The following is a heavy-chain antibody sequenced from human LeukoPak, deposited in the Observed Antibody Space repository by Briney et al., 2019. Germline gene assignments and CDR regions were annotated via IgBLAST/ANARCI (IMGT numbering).Heavy chain of an antibody. D-gene: IGHD1-26*01. J-gene: IGHJ3*02. CDR3: AREDDTGRYMGDDAFDI. CDR2: IIPMSDTA. CDR1: GYTFTSYG. V-gene: IGHV1-69*06. Sequence: SVKVSCKASGYTFTSYGMNWVRQAPGQGLEWMGGIIPMSDTANYPQKFRGRLTITADIPTSTVYMELSSLRSEDTAVYYCAREDDTGRYMGDDAFDIWGQGTMVTVSS.